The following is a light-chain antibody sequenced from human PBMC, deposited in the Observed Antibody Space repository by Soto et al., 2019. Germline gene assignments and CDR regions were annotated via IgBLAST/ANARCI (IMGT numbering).Light chain of an antibody. V-gene: IGKV3-11*01. CDR3: QQRSNWLFT. J-gene: IGKJ3*01. Sequence: EIVLTQSPATLSLSPGERATLSCRASQSVSSYLAWYQQKPGQAPRLLIYDASNRATGIPARFSGSGSGTDFPLTSSSLEPEDFAVYYCQQRSNWLFTFGPGTKVDIK. CDR2: DAS. CDR1: QSVSSY.